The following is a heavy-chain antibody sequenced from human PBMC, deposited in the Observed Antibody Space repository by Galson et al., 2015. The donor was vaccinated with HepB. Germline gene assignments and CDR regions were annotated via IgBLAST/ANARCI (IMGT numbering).Heavy chain of an antibody. Sequence: SLRLSCAASGFIFRDYYMSWIRQAPGKGLEWISYISGNTYYTNYADSVGGRFTISRDNARNSLYLQMNNLRVEDTAVYYCARDGFSGPYYFDYWGQGSRVTVSS. J-gene: IGHJ4*02. V-gene: IGHV3-11*05. D-gene: IGHD3-10*01. CDR3: ARDGFSGPYYFDY. CDR1: GFIFRDYY. CDR2: ISGNTYYT.